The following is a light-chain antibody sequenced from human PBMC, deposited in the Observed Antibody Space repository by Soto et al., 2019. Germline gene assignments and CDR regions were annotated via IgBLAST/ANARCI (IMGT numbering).Light chain of an antibody. J-gene: IGLJ1*01. CDR2: DVS. CDR3: SSYTSISTYV. CDR1: SSDVGGYNY. V-gene: IGLV2-14*03. Sequence: QSALTQPASVSGSPGQSIAISCTGTSSDVGGYNYVSWYQHHPGKAPTVMIYDVSNRPSGVSDRFSGSKSGNTASLTISGLQDDDEADYYCSSYTSISTYVFGTGTKLTFL.